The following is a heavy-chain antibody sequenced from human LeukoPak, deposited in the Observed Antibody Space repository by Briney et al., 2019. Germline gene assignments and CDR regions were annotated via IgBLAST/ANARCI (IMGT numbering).Heavy chain of an antibody. CDR3: AKELHGSGNYAFDY. D-gene: IGHD3-10*01. Sequence: PGGSLRLSCAASGFTFSSYWMSWVRQAPGKGLEWVSTVSVYGGTTYYADSVKGRFTISRDNSKNTLYLQMNSLRPEDAAVYFCAKELHGSGNYAFDYWGQGTLVTVSS. CDR1: GFTFSSYW. J-gene: IGHJ4*02. V-gene: IGHV3-23*01. CDR2: VSVYGGTT.